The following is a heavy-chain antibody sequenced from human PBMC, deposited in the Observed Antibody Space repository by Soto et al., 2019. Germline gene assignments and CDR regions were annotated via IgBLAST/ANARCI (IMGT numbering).Heavy chain of an antibody. D-gene: IGHD6-13*01. V-gene: IGHV3-33*06. J-gene: IGHJ4*02. Sequence: LRLSCAASGFTFSSYGMHWVRQAPGKGLEWVAVIWYDGSNKYYADSVKGRFTISRDNSKNTLYLQLNSLRDEDTAVYYCAKEYGSTWIDHWGQGTPVTVSS. CDR1: GFTFSSYG. CDR2: IWYDGSNK. CDR3: AKEYGSTWIDH.